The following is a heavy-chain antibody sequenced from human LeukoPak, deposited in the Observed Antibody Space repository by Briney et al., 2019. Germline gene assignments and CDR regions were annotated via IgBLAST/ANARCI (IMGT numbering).Heavy chain of an antibody. CDR2: IYYSGST. V-gene: IGHV4-59*12. CDR1: GGSISSYY. J-gene: IGHJ5*02. CDR3: ARRGASGSYSWASRIKFDP. D-gene: IGHD1-26*01. Sequence: SETLSLTCTVSGGSISSYYWSWIRQPPGKGLEWIGYIYYSGSTNYNPSLKSRVTISVDTSKNQFSLKLSSVTAADTAVYYCARRGASGSYSWASRIKFDPWGQGTLVTVSS.